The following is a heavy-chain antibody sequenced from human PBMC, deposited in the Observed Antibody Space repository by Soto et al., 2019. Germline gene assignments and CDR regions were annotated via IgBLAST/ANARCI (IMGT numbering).Heavy chain of an antibody. CDR1: GDSISSYS. J-gene: IGHJ5*02. CDR3: ATVGWSGPEGWFDP. CDR2: MSSSGRT. V-gene: IGHV4-59*01. D-gene: IGHD3-3*01. Sequence: SETLSLTCSISGDSISSYSCAWIRQPPGKGLEWIGYMSSSGRTKYNPSLKSRVTISVESSKNQVSLKVTSVTAADTAMYYCATVGWSGPEGWFDPWGQGXLVTVSS.